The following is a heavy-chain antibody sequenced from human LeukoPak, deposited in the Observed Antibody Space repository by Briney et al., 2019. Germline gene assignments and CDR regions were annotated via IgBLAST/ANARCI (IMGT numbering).Heavy chain of an antibody. CDR3: VPKFGD. CDR1: GFTFSSYA. D-gene: IGHD3-10*01. J-gene: IGHJ4*02. V-gene: IGHV3-23*01. Sequence: PGGSLRLSCAASGFTFSSYAMSWVRQAPGKGLEWVSVISDNGGSTYYADSVKGRFTISRDNAKNSLYLQMNSLRAEDTAVYYCVPKFGDWGQGTLVTVSS. CDR2: ISDNGGST.